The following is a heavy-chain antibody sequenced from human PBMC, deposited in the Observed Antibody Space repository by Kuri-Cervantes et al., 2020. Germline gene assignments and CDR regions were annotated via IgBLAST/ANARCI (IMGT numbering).Heavy chain of an antibody. CDR3: ARSRPKSYYDSSGYLYDY. CDR1: GGSISSYY. V-gene: IGHV4-59*06. J-gene: IGHJ4*02. Sequence: GSLRLSCTVSGGSISSYYWSWIRQPAGKGLEWIGYIYYSGSTYYNPSLKSRVTISVDTSKNQFSLKLSSVTAADTAVYYCARSRPKSYYDSSGYLYDYWGQGTLVTVSS. D-gene: IGHD3-22*01. CDR2: IYYSGST.